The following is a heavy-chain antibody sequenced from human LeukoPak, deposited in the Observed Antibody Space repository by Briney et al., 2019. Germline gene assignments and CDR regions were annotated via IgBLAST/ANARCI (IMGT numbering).Heavy chain of an antibody. V-gene: IGHV4-34*01. J-gene: IGHJ4*02. D-gene: IGHD2-8*01. CDR2: INHSGST. CDR1: GGSFSSYY. Sequence: SEXLSLTCAVYGGSFSSYYWSWIRQPPGKGLEWIGEINHSGSTNYNPSLKSRVTISVDTSKNQFSLKLSSVTAADTAVYCCARGSGYCTNGVCSLYYFDYWGQGTLVTVSS. CDR3: ARGSGYCTNGVCSLYYFDY.